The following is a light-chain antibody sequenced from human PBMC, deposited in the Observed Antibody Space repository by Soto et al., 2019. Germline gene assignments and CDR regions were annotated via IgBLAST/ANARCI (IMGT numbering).Light chain of an antibody. V-gene: IGLV1-40*01. CDR3: QSYDSSLSGPL. J-gene: IGLJ2*01. CDR2: GNS. CDR1: SSNIGAGYD. Sequence: QSALTQPPSVSGAPGQRVTISCTGRSSNIGAGYDVHWYQQLPGTAPKLLIYGNSNRPSGVPDRFSGSKSGTSASLAITGLQSEDEADYYCQSYDSSLSGPLFGGGTKLTVL.